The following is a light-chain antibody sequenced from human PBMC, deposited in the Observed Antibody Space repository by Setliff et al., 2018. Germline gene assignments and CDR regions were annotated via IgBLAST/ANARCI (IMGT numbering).Light chain of an antibody. CDR2: GNN. V-gene: IGLV1-40*01. Sequence: QSVLTQPPSVSGAPGQRVSISCTGIGAGFGVHWYQQLPRAAPKLLISGNNNRPSGVPDRFSGSQSGTSASLAITGLHSEDEADYYCQSYDSSLSAYVFGTGTKAPS. CDR3: QSYDSSLSAYV. J-gene: IGLJ1*01. CDR1: GAGFG.